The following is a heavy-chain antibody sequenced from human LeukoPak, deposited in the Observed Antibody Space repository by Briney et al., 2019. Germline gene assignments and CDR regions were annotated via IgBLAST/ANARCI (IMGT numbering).Heavy chain of an antibody. CDR2: INSSSSYI. Sequence: GGSLSLSCAASGFTFSSYSMNWIRQAPGKGLEWVSSINSSSSYIYYPYSVNGRFTISRDNAKNSLYLQMNSLRAEDTAVYYCASGYCSGGSCQHDYWGQGTLVTVSS. CDR1: GFTFSSYS. D-gene: IGHD2-15*01. V-gene: IGHV3-21*01. CDR3: ASGYCSGGSCQHDY. J-gene: IGHJ4*02.